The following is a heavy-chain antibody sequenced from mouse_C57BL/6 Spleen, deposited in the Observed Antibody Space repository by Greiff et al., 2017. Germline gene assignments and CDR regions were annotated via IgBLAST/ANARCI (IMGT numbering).Heavy chain of an antibody. V-gene: IGHV1-4*01. CDR3: ARSRDWDDAMDY. J-gene: IGHJ4*01. CDR2: INPSSGYT. D-gene: IGHD4-1*01. CDR1: GYTFTSYT. Sequence: VQVVESGAELARPGASVKMSCKASGYTFTSYTMHWVKQRPGQGLEWIGYINPSSGYTKYNQKFKDKATLTADKSSSTAYMQLSSLTSEDSAVYYCARSRDWDDAMDYWGQGTSVTVSS.